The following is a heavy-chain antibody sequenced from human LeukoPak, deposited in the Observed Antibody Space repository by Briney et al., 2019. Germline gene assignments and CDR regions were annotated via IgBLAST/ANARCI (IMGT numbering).Heavy chain of an antibody. Sequence: GGSLRLSCAASEFSVGSNYMTWVRQAPGKGLEWVSLIYSGGSTYYADSVKGRFTISRDNSKNTLYLQMNSLRAEDTAVYYCAKIQGWFNAAFHIGGQGTMVTVSS. CDR2: IYSGGST. D-gene: IGHD6-19*01. J-gene: IGHJ3*02. CDR3: AKIQGWFNAAFHI. V-gene: IGHV3-66*01. CDR1: EFSVGSNY.